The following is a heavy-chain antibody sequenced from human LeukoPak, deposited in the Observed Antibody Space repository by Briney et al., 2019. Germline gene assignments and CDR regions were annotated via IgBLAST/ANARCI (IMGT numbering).Heavy chain of an antibody. Sequence: GGSLRLSCAASGFTFSSYAMSWVRQAPGKGLEWVSAISGSGGSTYYADSVKGRFTISRDNSKNTLYLQMNSLRAEDTAVYYCAKDLYYSNYASLFDYWGQGTLVTVSS. CDR3: AKDLYYSNYASLFDY. CDR1: GFTFSSYA. D-gene: IGHD4-11*01. V-gene: IGHV3-23*01. CDR2: ISGSGGST. J-gene: IGHJ4*02.